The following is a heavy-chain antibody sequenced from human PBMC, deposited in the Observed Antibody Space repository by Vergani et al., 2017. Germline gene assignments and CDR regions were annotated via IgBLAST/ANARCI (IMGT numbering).Heavy chain of an antibody. J-gene: IGHJ4*02. V-gene: IGHV4-39*07. CDR2: IYYSGST. D-gene: IGHD6-13*01. CDR1: GGSISSSSYY. Sequence: QLQLQESGPGLVKPSETLSLTRTVSGGSISSSSYYWGWIRQPPGKGLEWIGSIYYSGSTYYNPSLKSRVTISVDTSKNQFSLKLSSVTAADTAVYYCARDLEQLAFDYWGQGTLVTVSS. CDR3: ARDLEQLAFDY.